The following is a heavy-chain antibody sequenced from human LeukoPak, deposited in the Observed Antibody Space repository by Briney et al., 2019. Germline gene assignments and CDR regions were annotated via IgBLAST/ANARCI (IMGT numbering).Heavy chain of an antibody. CDR2: INGDGSNT. CDR1: GFTFSSHW. J-gene: IGHJ4*02. CDR3: AKRGIVIRAVIIIGFHKEAYYFDY. V-gene: IGHV3-74*03. Sequence: GGSLRLSCAASGFTFSSHWMHWVRQAPGKGLVWVSRINGDGSNTTYADSVKGRFTISRDNAKNTLYLQMNSLRVEDTAVYFCAKRGIVIRAVIIIGFHKEAYYFDYWGQGILVTVSS. D-gene: IGHD3-10*01.